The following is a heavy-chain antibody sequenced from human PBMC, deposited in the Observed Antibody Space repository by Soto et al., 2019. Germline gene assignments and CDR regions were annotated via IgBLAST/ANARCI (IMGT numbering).Heavy chain of an antibody. CDR3: AKDRRAGGNSAFYFDF. CDR2: ISATGGGT. D-gene: IGHD3-16*01. CDR1: GFKFSNYA. J-gene: IGHJ4*02. Sequence: GGSLRLSXAASGFKFSNYAMSWVRQAPGKGLEWVSLISATGGGTYYADSVKGRFTISRDNSHNTLYLQVHSLTTEDTAVYYCAKDRRAGGNSAFYFDFWGQGAQVTVSS. V-gene: IGHV3-23*01.